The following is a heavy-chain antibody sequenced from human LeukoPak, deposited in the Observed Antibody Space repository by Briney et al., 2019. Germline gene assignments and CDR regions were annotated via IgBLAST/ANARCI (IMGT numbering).Heavy chain of an antibody. V-gene: IGHV3-30*04. J-gene: IGHJ4*02. Sequence: PGGSLRLSCAASGFTFNTYAMSWVRHTPGKGLAWVASISHDGRTENYADSVKGRSTVSKDSLRDTVYLQTSSLSTDDTAMYFCARASSSSWSTPYFEDWGQGTLVTVSS. CDR3: ARASSSSWSTPYFED. CDR2: ISHDGRTE. D-gene: IGHD6-13*01. CDR1: GFTFNTYA.